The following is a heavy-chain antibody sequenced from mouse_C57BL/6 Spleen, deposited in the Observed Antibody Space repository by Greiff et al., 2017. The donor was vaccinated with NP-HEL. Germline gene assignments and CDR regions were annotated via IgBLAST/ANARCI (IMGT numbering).Heavy chain of an antibody. D-gene: IGHD3-2*02. Sequence: QVQLQQSGPELVKPGASVKISCKASGYAFSSSWMNWVKQRPGKGLEWIGRIYPGDGDTNYNGKVKGKATLTADKSSSKAYMQLSSLTSEDSEVYFCARQLRLHDAMDYWGQGTSVTVSS. CDR1: GYAFSSSW. V-gene: IGHV1-82*01. CDR3: ARQLRLHDAMDY. CDR2: IYPGDGDT. J-gene: IGHJ4*01.